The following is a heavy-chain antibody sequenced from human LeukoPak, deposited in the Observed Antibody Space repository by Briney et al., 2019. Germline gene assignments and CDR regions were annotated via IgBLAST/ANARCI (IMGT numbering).Heavy chain of an antibody. J-gene: IGHJ4*02. Sequence: YSGGSTYYADSVKGRFTISRDNSKNTLYLQMNGLRAEDTAVYYCASSSSIAARSREGYYFDYWGQGTLVTVSS. V-gene: IGHV3-53*01. CDR2: YSGGST. CDR3: ASSSSIAARSREGYYFDY. D-gene: IGHD6-6*01.